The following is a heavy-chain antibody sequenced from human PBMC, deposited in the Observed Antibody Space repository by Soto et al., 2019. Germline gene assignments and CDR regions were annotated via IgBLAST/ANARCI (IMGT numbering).Heavy chain of an antibody. CDR2: ISQGGSS. D-gene: IGHD6-13*01. CDR1: GGSLSGYY. V-gene: IGHV4-34*01. CDR3: ARPTATVTLVDYYYYGMDV. J-gene: IGHJ6*02. Sequence: SETLSLTCAVYGGSLSGYYWSWVRQPPGEGLEWIGHISQGGSSKSSPSLKSRVTISVGTSRNQFSLKLSSVTAADTAVYYCARPTATVTLVDYYYYGMDVWGQRTTVTVSS.